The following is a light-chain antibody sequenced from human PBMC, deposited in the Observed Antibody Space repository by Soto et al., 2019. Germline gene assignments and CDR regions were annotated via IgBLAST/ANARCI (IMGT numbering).Light chain of an antibody. CDR2: WGS. CDR3: HQYYTLPLT. J-gene: IGKJ4*01. Sequence: VMTQFPDSLAVSVCETATISCKSSQIVLSKSRNYLAWYQQKPGQPLKKIIHWGSVRYYGVSDRFIGSGSSTDFTLTISSLQVEDVAVYYCHQYYTLPLTFGGGTKVDIK. V-gene: IGKV4-1*01. CDR1: QIVLSKSRNY.